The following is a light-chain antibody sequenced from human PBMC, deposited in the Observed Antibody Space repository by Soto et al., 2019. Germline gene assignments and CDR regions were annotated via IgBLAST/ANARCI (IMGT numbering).Light chain of an antibody. CDR1: RSFNTW. Sequence: DIQMTQSPSTLSASVGDRVTITCRASRSFNTWLAWYQQKPGKAPKLLIYDVSSLQIGVPSRFSGSGSGTEFTLTISSLQPDDLATYYCQQYYSYPLTFGGGTTVEIK. CDR2: DVS. V-gene: IGKV1-5*01. CDR3: QQYYSYPLT. J-gene: IGKJ4*01.